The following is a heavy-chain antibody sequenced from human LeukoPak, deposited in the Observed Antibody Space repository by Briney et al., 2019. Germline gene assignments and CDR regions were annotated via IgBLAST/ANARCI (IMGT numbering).Heavy chain of an antibody. V-gene: IGHV4-39*07. Sequence: SETLSLTCTVSGGSISSSSYYWGWIRQPPGKGLEWIGSIYYSGSTYYNPSLKSRVTISVDTSKNQFSLKLSSVTAADTAVYYCARVGMVRGVIMLIGPNWFDPWGQGTLVTVSS. J-gene: IGHJ5*02. CDR1: GGSISSSSYY. D-gene: IGHD3-10*01. CDR2: IYYSGST. CDR3: ARVGMVRGVIMLIGPNWFDP.